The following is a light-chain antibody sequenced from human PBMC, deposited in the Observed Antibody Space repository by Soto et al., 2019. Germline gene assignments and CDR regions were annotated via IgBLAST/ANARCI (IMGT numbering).Light chain of an antibody. J-gene: IGLJ3*02. Sequence: QSALTQPPSASGSPGQSVTISCTGTSSDVGGYNYVSWYQQYPGRAPKLIIYEVTKRPSGVPDRFSGSKSGNTASLTLSGLQAEDEADYYCSSSAASNNFYFVFGGGTQLTVL. CDR1: SSDVGGYNY. CDR3: SSSAASNNFYFV. CDR2: EVT. V-gene: IGLV2-8*01.